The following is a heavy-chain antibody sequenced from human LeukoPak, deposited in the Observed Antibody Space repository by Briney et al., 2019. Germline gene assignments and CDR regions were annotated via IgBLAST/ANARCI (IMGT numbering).Heavy chain of an antibody. CDR2: IQSKTDGGTT. Sequence: PGGSLRLSCAASGFTFSNAWMNWVRQAPGKGLEWVGRIQSKTDGGTTDYAAPVKGRFTISRDDSKNTLYLQMNSLKTEDTAVYYCTTENDSTRYYYYYMDVWGKGTTVTISS. CDR3: TTENDSTRYYYYYMDV. D-gene: IGHD1-1*01. CDR1: GFTFSNAW. J-gene: IGHJ6*03. V-gene: IGHV3-15*01.